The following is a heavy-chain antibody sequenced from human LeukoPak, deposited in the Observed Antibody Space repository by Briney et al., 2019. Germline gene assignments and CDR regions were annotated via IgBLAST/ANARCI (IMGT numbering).Heavy chain of an antibody. CDR3: ARDFLSARMVRGVKYNWFDP. V-gene: IGHV3-30*19. J-gene: IGHJ5*02. CDR2: ISYDGSNK. CDR1: GFTFSSYG. D-gene: IGHD3-10*01. Sequence: PGGSLRLSCAASGFTFSSYGTHWVRQAPGKGLEWVAVISYDGSNKYYADSVKGRFTISRDNSKNTLYLQMNSLRAEDTAVYYCARDFLSARMVRGVKYNWFDPWGQGTLVTISS.